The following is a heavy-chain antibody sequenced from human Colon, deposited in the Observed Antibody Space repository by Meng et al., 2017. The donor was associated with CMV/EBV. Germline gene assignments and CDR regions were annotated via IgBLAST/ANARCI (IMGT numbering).Heavy chain of an antibody. CDR1: GFTFSSYW. V-gene: IGHV3-7*03. D-gene: IGHD3-10*01. CDR2: INQDGSER. CDR3: ARRGQVGSGRYYKTSYYYALDL. J-gene: IGHJ6*02. Sequence: GESLKISCAASGFTFSSYWMTWVRQAPGKGLEWVANINQDGSERYYVDSVKGRFTISRDNAQNSLYLQMNSLRVEDSAVFYCARRGQVGSGRYYKTSYYYALDLWGQGTTVTVSS.